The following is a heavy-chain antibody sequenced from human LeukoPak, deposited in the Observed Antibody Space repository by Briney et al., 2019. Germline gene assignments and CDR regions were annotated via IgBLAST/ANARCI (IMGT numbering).Heavy chain of an antibody. CDR2: ISSSSSYI. J-gene: IGHJ3*02. Sequence: PGGSLRLSCAASGFTFSSYGMHWVRQAPGKGLEWVSSISSSSSYIYYADSVKGRFTISRDNAKNSLYLQMNSLRAEDTAVYYCARDGPDAFDIWGQGTMVTVSS. CDR1: GFTFSSYG. D-gene: IGHD3/OR15-3a*01. CDR3: ARDGPDAFDI. V-gene: IGHV3-21*01.